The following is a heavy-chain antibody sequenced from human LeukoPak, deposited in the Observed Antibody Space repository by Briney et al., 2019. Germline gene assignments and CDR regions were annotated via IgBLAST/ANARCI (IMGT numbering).Heavy chain of an antibody. CDR1: GFTFSGSA. CDR2: IRSKANSYAT. CDR3: TRHGRQQLTDYYYYYYMDV. V-gene: IGHV3-73*01. J-gene: IGHJ6*03. D-gene: IGHD6-13*01. Sequence: GGSLRLSCAASGFTFSGSAMHWVRQASGKGLEWVGRIRSKANSYATAYAASVKGRFTISRDDSKNTAYLQMNSLKTEDTAVYYCTRHGRQQLTDYYYYYYMDVWGKGTTVTVSS.